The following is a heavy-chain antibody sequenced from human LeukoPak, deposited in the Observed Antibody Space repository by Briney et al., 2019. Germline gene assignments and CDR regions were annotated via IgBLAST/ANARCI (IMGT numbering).Heavy chain of an antibody. J-gene: IGHJ4*02. CDR1: GFSFSYYW. V-gene: IGHV3-7*01. CDR2: TEEDGRWT. Sequence: GGALRLSCAASGFSFSYYWRSWVRQAPGKGLEWVANTEEDGRWTSYVDCVKGGFTTSRDNDNNSLYLQMTSLRAETTAVYYSAKGGVVGTRYYFDSWGQGTLVTVSS. D-gene: IGHD2-15*01. CDR3: AKGGVVGTRYYFDS.